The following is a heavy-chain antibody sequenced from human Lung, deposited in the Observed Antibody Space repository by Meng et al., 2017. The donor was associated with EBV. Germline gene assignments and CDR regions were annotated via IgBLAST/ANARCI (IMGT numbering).Heavy chain of an antibody. CDR1: GFTFSSYG. CDR3: AKVGEFKSSGWAIDY. V-gene: IGHV3-30*18. CDR2: ISYDGSNK. Sequence: QVQLVESGGGVVQPGRSLRLSCAASGFTFSSYGMHWVRQAPGKGLEWVAVISYDGSNKYYADSVKGRFTISRDNSKNTLYLQMNSLRAEDTAVYYCAKVGEFKSSGWAIDYWGQGTLVTVSS. D-gene: IGHD6-19*01. J-gene: IGHJ4*02.